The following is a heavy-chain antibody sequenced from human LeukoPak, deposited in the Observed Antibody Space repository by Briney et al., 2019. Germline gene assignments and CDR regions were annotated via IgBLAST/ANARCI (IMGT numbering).Heavy chain of an antibody. CDR1: GYTFTSYD. V-gene: IGHV1-8*01. J-gene: IGHJ4*02. Sequence: ASVKVSCKASGYTFTSYDINWVRQATGQGLEWMGWMNPNSGNTDYAQKFQGRVTMTRNTSISTAYMELSSLRSEDTAVYYCARGRYCSGGSCYQPHKFDYRGQGTLVTVSS. CDR2: MNPNSGNT. D-gene: IGHD2-15*01. CDR3: ARGRYCSGGSCYQPHKFDY.